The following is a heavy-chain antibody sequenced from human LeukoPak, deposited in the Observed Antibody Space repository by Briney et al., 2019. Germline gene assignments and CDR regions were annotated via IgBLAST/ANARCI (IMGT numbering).Heavy chain of an antibody. J-gene: IGHJ4*02. D-gene: IGHD6-13*01. CDR3: SRLSLDYSTREDY. V-gene: IGHV4-59*08. Sequence: PSETLSLTCTVSGGSISSYYWSWIRQPPGKGLEWIGYIYYSGSTNYNPSLKSRVTISVDTSKNPFSLKLSSVTAADTAVYYCSRLSLDYSTREDYWGQGTLVTVSS. CDR2: IYYSGST. CDR1: GGSISSYY.